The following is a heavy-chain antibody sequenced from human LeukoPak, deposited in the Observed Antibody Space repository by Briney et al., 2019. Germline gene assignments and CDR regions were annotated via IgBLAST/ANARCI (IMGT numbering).Heavy chain of an antibody. D-gene: IGHD3-9*01. CDR3: ARLGGYDILTGYYPPKYYFDY. CDR1: GYSLTNHY. Sequence: PSETLSLTCAVYGYSLTNHYWIWIRQPPGKGLEWVGEVLHTGGTNYNPSLKSRVTISVDTSKNQFFLKLTSVTAADTAVYYCARLGGYDILTGYYPPKYYFDYWGQGTLVTVSS. CDR2: VLHTGGT. V-gene: IGHV4-34*12. J-gene: IGHJ4*02.